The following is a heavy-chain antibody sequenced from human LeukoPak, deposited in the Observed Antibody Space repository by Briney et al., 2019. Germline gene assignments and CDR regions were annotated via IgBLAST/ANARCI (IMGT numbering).Heavy chain of an antibody. CDR1: GGSISSSSYY. CDR2: IYYSGST. J-gene: IGHJ5*02. D-gene: IGHD3-3*01. Sequence: PSETLSLTCTVSGGSISSSSYYWGWIRQPPGKGLEWIGSIYYSGSTYYNPSLKSRVTISVDTSKNQFSLKLSSVTAADTAVYYCARSLLRSRGWSDPWGQGTLVTVSS. CDR3: ARSLLRSRGWSDP. V-gene: IGHV4-39*01.